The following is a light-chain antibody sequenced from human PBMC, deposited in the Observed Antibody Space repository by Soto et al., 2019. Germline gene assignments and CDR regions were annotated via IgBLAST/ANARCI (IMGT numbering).Light chain of an antibody. CDR1: QSVSSY. V-gene: IGKV3-11*01. CDR3: QQRSNWPSWT. CDR2: DAS. Sequence: EIVLTQSPATLSLSPGERATLSCMASQSVSSYLAWYQQKPGQAPRLLIYDASNRATGIPARFSGSGSGTDFTLTISSLEPEDFVVYYCQQRSNWPSWTFGQGTKV. J-gene: IGKJ1*01.